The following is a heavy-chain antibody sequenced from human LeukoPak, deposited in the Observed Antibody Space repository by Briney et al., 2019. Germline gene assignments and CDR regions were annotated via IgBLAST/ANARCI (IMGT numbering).Heavy chain of an antibody. CDR1: GGTFSSYA. V-gene: IGHV1-69*04. J-gene: IGHJ4*02. CDR2: IIPILSIA. CDR3: ARDLFFDSSGYDY. D-gene: IGHD3-22*01. Sequence: ASAKVSCKASGGTFSSYAISWVRQAPGQGLEWMGRIIPILSIANYAQKFQGRVTITADKSTSTAYMELSSLRSEDTAVYYCARDLFFDSSGYDYWGQGTLVTVSS.